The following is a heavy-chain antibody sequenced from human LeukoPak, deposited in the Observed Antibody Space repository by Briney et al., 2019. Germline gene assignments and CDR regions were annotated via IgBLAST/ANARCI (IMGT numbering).Heavy chain of an antibody. Sequence: PGESLRLSCAASGFTFSSYSMNWVRQAPGKGLEWVSYISSSSSTIYYADSVKGRFTISRDNAKNSLYLQMNSLRAEDTAVYYCASSPRGYSYGVGYYYYMDVWGKGTTVTVSS. J-gene: IGHJ6*03. D-gene: IGHD5-18*01. CDR3: ASSPRGYSYGVGYYYYMDV. V-gene: IGHV3-48*01. CDR1: GFTFSSYS. CDR2: ISSSSSTI.